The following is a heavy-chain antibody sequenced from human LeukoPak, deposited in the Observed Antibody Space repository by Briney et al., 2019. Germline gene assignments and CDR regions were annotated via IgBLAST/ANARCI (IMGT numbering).Heavy chain of an antibody. CDR2: ISSGSKYI. Sequence: PGGSLRLSCAVSGFKFNTHNLNWVRQAPGKGLEWVSSISSGSKYILYADSVKGRFTVTRDNAKNSLYLQMNSLRDEDTAVYYCARDQPIGYNYGYPFDNWGQGTLVTVSS. J-gene: IGHJ4*02. V-gene: IGHV3-21*01. D-gene: IGHD5-18*01. CDR1: GFKFNTHN. CDR3: ARDQPIGYNYGYPFDN.